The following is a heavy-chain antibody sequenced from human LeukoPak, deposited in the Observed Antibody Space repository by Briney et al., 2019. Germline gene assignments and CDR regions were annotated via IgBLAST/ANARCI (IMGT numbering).Heavy chain of an antibody. Sequence: PSETLSLTCSVSGGSVSSYYWSWIRQSPGKGLDWIGYIHNSGRTNYNPSLKSRVTGFVDTSKNQVSLRLSSVTAADTAVYYCARHGTISSESYFDYWGQGALVTVSS. D-gene: IGHD1-14*01. CDR3: ARHGTISSESYFDY. J-gene: IGHJ4*02. V-gene: IGHV4-59*08. CDR1: GGSVSSYY. CDR2: IHNSGRT.